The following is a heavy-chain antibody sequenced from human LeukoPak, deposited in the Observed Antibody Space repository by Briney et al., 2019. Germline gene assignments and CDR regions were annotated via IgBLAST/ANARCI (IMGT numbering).Heavy chain of an antibody. CDR3: ARLGEQLGAYYFDY. CDR1: GGSMSHH. CDR2: ISHTAST. D-gene: IGHD3-16*01. V-gene: IGHV4-59*11. Sequence: SETLSLTCTVSGGSMSHHWSWIRQSPGKGLEWIGYISHTASTNYNPSLKSRVTLSIDTSKSQLSFQLTSVTAADTAVYYCARLGEQLGAYYFDYWGQGTLVTVSS. J-gene: IGHJ4*02.